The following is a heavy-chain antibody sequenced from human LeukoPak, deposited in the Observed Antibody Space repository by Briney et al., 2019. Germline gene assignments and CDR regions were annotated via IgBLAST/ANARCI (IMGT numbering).Heavy chain of an antibody. J-gene: IGHJ4*02. D-gene: IGHD2-15*01. CDR2: INPNSGDT. Sequence: GASVNVSCKASVYTFTGYYMHWVRQAPGQGLEWMGWINPNSGDTHYAQKFQGRVTMTRDTSINTAYMELSRLRSDDTAVYYCARDQAFVYCSGGTCYDDYWGQGSLVTVSS. V-gene: IGHV1-2*02. CDR1: VYTFTGYY. CDR3: ARDQAFVYCSGGTCYDDY.